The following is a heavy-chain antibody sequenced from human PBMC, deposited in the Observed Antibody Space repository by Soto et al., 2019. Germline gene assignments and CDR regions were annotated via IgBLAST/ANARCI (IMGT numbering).Heavy chain of an antibody. J-gene: IGHJ4*02. CDR2: IYYSGST. V-gene: IGHV4-39*01. CDR3: ARHTPAISISDH. Sequence: PSETLSLTCTVSGVSISSSSYYWGWIRQPPGKGLEWIGSIYYSGSTYYNPSLKSRVTISVDTSKNQFSLKLSSVTAADTAVYYCARHTPAISISDHWGQGTLVTVS. D-gene: IGHD2-15*01. CDR1: GVSISSSSYY.